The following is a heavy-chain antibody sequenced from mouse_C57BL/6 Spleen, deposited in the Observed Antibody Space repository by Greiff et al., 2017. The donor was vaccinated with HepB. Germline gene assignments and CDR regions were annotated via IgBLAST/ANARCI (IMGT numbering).Heavy chain of an antibody. J-gene: IGHJ4*01. V-gene: IGHV1-55*01. Sequence: QVQLKQPGAELVKPGASVKMSCKASGYTFTSYWITWVKQRPGQGLEWIGDIYPGSGSTNYNEKFKSKATLTVDTSSSTAYMQLRSLTSEDSAVYYCAREGSGYDYAMDYWGQGTSVTVSS. CDR1: GYTFTSYW. CDR3: AREGSGYDYAMDY. D-gene: IGHD3-2*02. CDR2: IYPGSGST.